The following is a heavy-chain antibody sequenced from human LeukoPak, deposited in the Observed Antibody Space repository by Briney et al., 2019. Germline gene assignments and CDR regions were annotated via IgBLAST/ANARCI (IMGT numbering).Heavy chain of an antibody. CDR3: AKDGGGARGAFDI. V-gene: IGHV3-30*02. CDR1: GFTFSSYG. Sequence: PGGSLRLSCAASGFTFSSYGMHWVRQAPGKGLEWVAFIRYDGSNKYYADSVKGRFTISRDNSKNTLYLQMNSLRAEDTAVYYCAKDGGGARGAFDIWGQGTMVTVSS. D-gene: IGHD3-16*01. J-gene: IGHJ3*02. CDR2: IRYDGSNK.